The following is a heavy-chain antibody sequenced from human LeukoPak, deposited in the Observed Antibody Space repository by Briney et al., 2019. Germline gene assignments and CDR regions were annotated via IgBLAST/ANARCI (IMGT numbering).Heavy chain of an antibody. D-gene: IGHD3-22*01. Sequence: SETLSLTCAVSGGSISSSNWWSWVRQPPGRGLEWIGEIYHSGSTNYNPSLKSRVIISVDKSKNQFSLKLSSVTAADTAVYYCARFGSGYYEAVWYFDYWGQGTLVTVSS. J-gene: IGHJ4*02. CDR1: GGSISSSNW. V-gene: IGHV4-4*02. CDR3: ARFGSGYYEAVWYFDY. CDR2: IYHSGST.